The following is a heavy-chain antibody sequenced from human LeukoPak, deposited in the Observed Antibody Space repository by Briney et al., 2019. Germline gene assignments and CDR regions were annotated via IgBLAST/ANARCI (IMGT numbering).Heavy chain of an antibody. J-gene: IGHJ4*02. Sequence: PGGSLRLSCAASGFTFSSYGMHWVRQAPGKGLEWVAFIRYDGSNKYYADSVKGRFTISRDNSKNTLYLQMNSLGAEDTAVYYCAKEARYSYGGDFFAYWGQGTLVTVSS. CDR2: IRYDGSNK. CDR3: AKEARYSYGGDFFAY. CDR1: GFTFSSYG. V-gene: IGHV3-30*02. D-gene: IGHD5-18*01.